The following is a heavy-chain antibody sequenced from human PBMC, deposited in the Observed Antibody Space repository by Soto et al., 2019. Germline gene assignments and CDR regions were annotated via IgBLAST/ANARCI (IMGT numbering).Heavy chain of an antibody. J-gene: IGHJ4*02. Sequence: GGSLRLSCAASGFTFSNYAMHWVRRAPGKGLECVALISYDGINKYYADSMKGRFTVSRDNSKSTLYLQMNSLRAEDTAVYYCVKDGVSGWSDYFFDYWGQGTLVTVSS. CDR2: ISYDGINK. CDR3: VKDGVSGWSDYFFDY. D-gene: IGHD6-19*01. CDR1: GFTFSNYA. V-gene: IGHV3-30*18.